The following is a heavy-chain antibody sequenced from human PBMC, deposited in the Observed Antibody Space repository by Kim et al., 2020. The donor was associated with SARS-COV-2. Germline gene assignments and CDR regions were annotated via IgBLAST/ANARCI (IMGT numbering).Heavy chain of an antibody. CDR3: TRDGIFGGMDV. Sequence: GGSLRLSCAASGFTFSGFVMHWVRQAPAKGLEWVAVISHDGSKRFYADSAKGRFTISRDNSKNTLFLQMNSLRAEDTAVYYCTRDGIFGGMDVWGQGTTVTVSS. J-gene: IGHJ6*02. CDR2: ISHDGSKR. D-gene: IGHD3-3*01. CDR1: GFTFSGFV. V-gene: IGHV3-30*04.